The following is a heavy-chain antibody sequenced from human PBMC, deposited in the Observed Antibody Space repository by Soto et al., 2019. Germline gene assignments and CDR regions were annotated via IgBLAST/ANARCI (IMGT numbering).Heavy chain of an antibody. V-gene: IGHV1-69*13. CDR2: IIPIFGTA. J-gene: IGHJ6*02. Sequence: SVKVSCKASGGTFSSYAMSWVRQAPGQGLEWMGGIIPIFGTANYAQKFQGRVTITADESTSTAYMELSSLRSEDTAVYYCARAPQSTRYYYYGMDVWGQGTTVTVSS. CDR1: GGTFSSYA. CDR3: ARAPQSTRYYYYGMDV.